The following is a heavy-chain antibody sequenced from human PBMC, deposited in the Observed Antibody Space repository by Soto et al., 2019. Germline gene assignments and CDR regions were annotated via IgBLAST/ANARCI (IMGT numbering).Heavy chain of an antibody. CDR1: GLTFSDAW. D-gene: IGHD3-3*01. CDR2: IKSKTNGGTT. J-gene: IGHJ6*02. CDR3: STDLTIFGGRNSPTGQTRYSYDLHV. Sequence: EVQLVESGGGLIKPWGSLKLSCAASGLTFSDAWMTWVRQAPGKGLEWVGRIKSKTNGGTTVNAAPGKGRFTISRHDATNTLYRQMNSMETEDTAVYYCSTDLTIFGGRNSPTGQTRYSYDLHVWGQGPTVTVSS. V-gene: IGHV3-15*01.